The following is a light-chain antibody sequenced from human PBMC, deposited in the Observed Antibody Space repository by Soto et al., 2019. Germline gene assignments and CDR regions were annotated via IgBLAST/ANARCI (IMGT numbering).Light chain of an antibody. Sequence: EIVLTQSPATLSLSPGERATLSCRASQSVYSYLAWYQQKPGQAPRLLIYDASTRATGIPARFSGSGSGTDFTLTTSRLEPEDFAFYYCQQYGSSPLTFGGGTKVDIK. CDR3: QQYGSSPLT. CDR2: DAS. J-gene: IGKJ4*01. V-gene: IGKV3-11*01. CDR1: QSVYSY.